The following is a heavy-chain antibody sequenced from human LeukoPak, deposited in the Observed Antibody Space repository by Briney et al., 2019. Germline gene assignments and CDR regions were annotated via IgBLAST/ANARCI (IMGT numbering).Heavy chain of an antibody. Sequence: GGSLRLSCAASGFTFSSYAMHWVRQAPGKGLEWVAVISYDGSNKYYADSVKGRFTISRDNSKNTLYLQMNSLRAEDTAVYYCARAGGGYYDSSGYHSFDYWGQGTLVTVSS. CDR2: ISYDGSNK. V-gene: IGHV3-30-3*01. CDR3: ARAGGGYYDSSGYHSFDY. CDR1: GFTFSSYA. D-gene: IGHD3-22*01. J-gene: IGHJ4*02.